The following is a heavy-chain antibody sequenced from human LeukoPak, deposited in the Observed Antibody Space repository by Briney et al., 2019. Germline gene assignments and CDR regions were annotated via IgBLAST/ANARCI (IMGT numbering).Heavy chain of an antibody. CDR3: ARGGYCSSTSCYVWDLVDY. J-gene: IGHJ4*02. D-gene: IGHD2-2*01. Sequence: PGGSLRLSCAASGFTFSSYSMNWVRRAPGKGLEWVSSISSSSSYIYYADSVKGRFTISRDNAKNSLYLQMNSLRAEDTAVYYCARGGYCSSTSCYVWDLVDYWGQGTLVTVSS. CDR2: ISSSSSYI. V-gene: IGHV3-21*01. CDR1: GFTFSSYS.